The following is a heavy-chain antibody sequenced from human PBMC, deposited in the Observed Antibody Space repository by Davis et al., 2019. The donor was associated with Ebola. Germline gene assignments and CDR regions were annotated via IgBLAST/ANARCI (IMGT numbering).Heavy chain of an antibody. CDR2: ISAYNGNT. J-gene: IGHJ6*02. D-gene: IGHD3-3*01. CDR1: GYTFTSYG. V-gene: IGHV1-18*01. CDR3: ARGEDFGVVITTYYYYGMDV. Sequence: ASVKVSCKASGYTFTSYGISWVRQAPGQGLEWMGWISAYNGNTNYAQKLQGRVTMTRNTSISTAYMELSSLRSEDTAVYYCARGEDFGVVITTYYYYGMDVWGQGTTVTVSS.